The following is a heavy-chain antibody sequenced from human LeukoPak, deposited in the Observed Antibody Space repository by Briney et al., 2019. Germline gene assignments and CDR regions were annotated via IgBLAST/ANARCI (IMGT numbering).Heavy chain of an antibody. D-gene: IGHD4-17*01. Sequence: GGSLRLSCAASGFTFSDYYMSWIRQAPGKGLEWISYISDSGGFIYYADSVKGRVTISRDNTKNSLYLQMNSLRAEDTAVYYCASQDYGVRFDYWGQGTLVTVSS. CDR2: ISDSGGFI. J-gene: IGHJ4*02. V-gene: IGHV3-11*04. CDR1: GFTFSDYY. CDR3: ASQDYGVRFDY.